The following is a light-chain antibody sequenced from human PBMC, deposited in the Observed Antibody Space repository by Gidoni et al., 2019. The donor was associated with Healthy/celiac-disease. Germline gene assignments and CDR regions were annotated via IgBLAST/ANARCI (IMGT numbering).Light chain of an antibody. CDR1: QSVSSY. CDR3: QQRST. V-gene: IGKV3-11*01. J-gene: IGKJ4*01. CDR2: DAS. Sequence: EIVLTQSPATLSLSPGERATLSGRASQSVSSYVAWYQQKPGQAPRLLIYDASNRATGIPARFSGSGSGTDFTLTISSLEPEDFAVYYCQQRSTFGGGTKVEIK.